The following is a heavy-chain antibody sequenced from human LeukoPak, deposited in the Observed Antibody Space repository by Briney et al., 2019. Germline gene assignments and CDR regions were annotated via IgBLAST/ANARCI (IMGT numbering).Heavy chain of an antibody. J-gene: IGHJ4*02. V-gene: IGHV3-23*01. CDR1: GFTFSSYA. CDR3: AKGRITMVRGVISYFDY. D-gene: IGHD3-10*01. Sequence: GGSLRLSCAASGFTFSSYAMSWVRQAPGKGLEWVSAISGSGGSTYYAHSVKGRFTISRDNSKNTLYLQMNSLRAEDTAVYYCAKGRITMVRGVISYFDYWGQGTLVTVSS. CDR2: ISGSGGST.